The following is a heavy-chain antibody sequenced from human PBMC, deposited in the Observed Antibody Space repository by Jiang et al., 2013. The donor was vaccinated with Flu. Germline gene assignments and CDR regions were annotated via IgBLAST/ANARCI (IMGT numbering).Heavy chain of an antibody. CDR3: ARDLREIVFRHYYYGLDV. Sequence: GSGLVKPSGTLSLTCAVSGGSISSSNWWSWVRQPPGKGLEWIGAIYHSGSTNYNPSLKSRVTISVDESKNQFSLRLNSVTAADTAVYYCARDLREIVFRHYYYGLDVWGQGTTVTVFS. V-gene: IGHV4-4*02. J-gene: IGHJ6*02. D-gene: IGHD2-15*01. CDR2: IYHSGST. CDR1: GGSISSSNW.